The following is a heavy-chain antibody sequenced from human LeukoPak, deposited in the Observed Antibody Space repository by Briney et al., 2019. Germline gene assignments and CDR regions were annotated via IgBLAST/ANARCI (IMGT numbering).Heavy chain of an antibody. CDR2: ISYDGSNK. V-gene: IGHV3-30-3*01. Sequence: GGSLRLSCAASGFTFSSYAMHWVRQAPGKGLEWVAVISYDGSNKYYADSVKGRFTISRDNSKNTLYLQMNSLRAEDTAVYYCARDGYYDILTGSYYYYYYGMDVWGQGTTVTVSS. D-gene: IGHD3-9*01. CDR3: ARDGYYDILTGSYYYYYYGMDV. J-gene: IGHJ6*02. CDR1: GFTFSSYA.